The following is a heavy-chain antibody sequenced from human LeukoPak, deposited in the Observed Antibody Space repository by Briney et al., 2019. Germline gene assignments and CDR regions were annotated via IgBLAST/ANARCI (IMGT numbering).Heavy chain of an antibody. Sequence: PSGTLSLTCAVSGASITSTNWWSWVRQTPGKGLEWIGEVYHSGDTNYNPSLESRITISMDKSKNQFFLTLRSVTAADTAVYYCAGPSGYDWITMDHWGQGTLVAVSS. V-gene: IGHV4-4*02. CDR3: AGPSGYDWITMDH. CDR1: GASITSTNW. CDR2: VYHSGDT. D-gene: IGHD5-12*01. J-gene: IGHJ4*02.